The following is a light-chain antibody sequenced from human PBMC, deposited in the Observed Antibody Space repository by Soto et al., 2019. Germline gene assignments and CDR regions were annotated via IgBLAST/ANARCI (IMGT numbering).Light chain of an antibody. CDR2: EVT. CDR1: RRDVGGYNF. J-gene: IGLJ2*01. V-gene: IGLV2-8*01. Sequence: QSALTQPPSASGSPGQSVTISCTGTRRDVGGYNFVSWYQQHPGKAPQLMIYEVTKRPSGVPDRFSGSKSGNTASLTVSGLQAEDEAAYYCSSYSGSIKFVIFGGGTKLTVL. CDR3: SSYSGSIKFVI.